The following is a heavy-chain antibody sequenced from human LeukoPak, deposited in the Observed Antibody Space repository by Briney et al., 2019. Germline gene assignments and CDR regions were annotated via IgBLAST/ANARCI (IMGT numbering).Heavy chain of an antibody. CDR3: ARVRSSGSPLDY. J-gene: IGHJ4*02. V-gene: IGHV3-11*05. CDR2: ISKSSSST. CDR1: GFTFSDYY. D-gene: IGHD3-10*01. Sequence: GGSLRLSCAASGFTFSDYYMSWIRQAPGKGLEWVSYISKSSSSTNYADSVKGRFSTFRDNAKNSLYLQLNSLTAEDTAVYYCARVRSSGSPLDYWGQGALVTVSS.